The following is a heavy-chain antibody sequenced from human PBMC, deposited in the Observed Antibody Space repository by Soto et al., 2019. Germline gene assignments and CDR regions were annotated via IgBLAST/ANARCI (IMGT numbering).Heavy chain of an antibody. J-gene: IGHJ4*02. CDR3: AKDHRIVLMVYAMYFDY. Sequence: GGSLRLSCSASGFTFSSYAMSWVRQAPGKGLEWVSAISGSGGSTYYADSVKGRFTISRDNSKNTLYLQMNSLRAEDTAVYYCAKDHRIVLMVYAMYFDYWGQGTLVTVSS. CDR2: ISGSGGST. V-gene: IGHV3-23*01. D-gene: IGHD2-8*01. CDR1: GFTFSSYA.